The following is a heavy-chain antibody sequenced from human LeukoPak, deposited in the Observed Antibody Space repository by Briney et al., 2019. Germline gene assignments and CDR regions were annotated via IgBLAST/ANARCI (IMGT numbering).Heavy chain of an antibody. CDR3: ARDYYDSSAFYGFYDY. V-gene: IGHV4-59*01. CDR1: GDSISSYY. J-gene: IGHJ4*02. D-gene: IGHD3-22*01. Sequence: SETLSLTCTVSGDSISSYYWSWIRQPPGKGMEWIGYVYYSGSTNYNPSLKSRVTISVDTSKNQFSLKLSSATAADTAVYYCARDYYDSSAFYGFYDYRGPGTLVTVSS. CDR2: VYYSGST.